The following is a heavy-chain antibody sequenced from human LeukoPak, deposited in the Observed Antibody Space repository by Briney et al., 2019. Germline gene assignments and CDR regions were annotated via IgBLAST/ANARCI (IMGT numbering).Heavy chain of an antibody. CDR1: GGSISSRTYY. D-gene: IGHD6-19*01. J-gene: IGHJ4*02. V-gene: IGHV4-39*07. Sequence: SETLSLTCTVSGGSISSRTYYWGWIRQPPGKGLEWIGSIHYSGRTYYNPSLKSRVTISVDTSKNQFSLKLSSVTAADTAVYYCARYTVAGTLYYFDYWGQGTLVTVSS. CDR3: ARYTVAGTLYYFDY. CDR2: IHYSGRT.